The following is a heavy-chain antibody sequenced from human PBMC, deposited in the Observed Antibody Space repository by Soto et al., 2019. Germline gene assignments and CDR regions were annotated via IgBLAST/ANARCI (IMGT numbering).Heavy chain of an antibody. CDR3: AKVCEDGVLWCFDI. Sequence: PGGSLRLSCAASGFTFISYAMSWVRQAPGKGLEWVSAISGSGGSTYYADSVKGRFTISRDNSKDTLYLQMNSLRAEDTAVYYCAKVCEDGVLWCFDIWGQGTMVTVSS. V-gene: IGHV3-23*01. D-gene: IGHD2-21*01. J-gene: IGHJ3*02. CDR2: ISGSGGST. CDR1: GFTFISYA.